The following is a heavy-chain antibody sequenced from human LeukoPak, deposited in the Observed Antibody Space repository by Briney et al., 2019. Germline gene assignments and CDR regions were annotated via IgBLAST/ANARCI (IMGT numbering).Heavy chain of an antibody. CDR2: IYYSGST. Sequence: SETLSLTCTVSGGSISSYYRSWIRQPPGKGLEWIGYIYYSGSTNYNPSLKSRVTISVDTSKNQFSLKLSSVTAADTAVYYCARDLPATVPAASGYFDYWGQGTLVTVSS. J-gene: IGHJ4*02. CDR3: ARDLPATVPAASGYFDY. CDR1: GGSISSYY. D-gene: IGHD2-2*01. V-gene: IGHV4-59*01.